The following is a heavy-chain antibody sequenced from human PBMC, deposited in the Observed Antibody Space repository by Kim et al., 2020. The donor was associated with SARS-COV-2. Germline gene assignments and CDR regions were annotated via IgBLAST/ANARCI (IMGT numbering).Heavy chain of an antibody. CDR3: ARERVRSHEN. CDR2: ISYDGSNK. V-gene: IGHV3-33*05. CDR1: GFTFSSYG. J-gene: IGHJ4*02. Sequence: GGSLRLSCAASGFTFSSYGMHWVRQAPGKGLEWVAVISYDGSNKYYADSVKGRVTISRDNSKNTLYLQMNSLRAEDTAVYYCARERVRSHENWGQGTLVTVSS. D-gene: IGHD3-10*01.